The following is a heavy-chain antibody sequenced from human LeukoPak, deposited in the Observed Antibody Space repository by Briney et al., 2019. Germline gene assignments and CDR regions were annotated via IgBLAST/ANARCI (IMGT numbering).Heavy chain of an antibody. D-gene: IGHD3-10*01. CDR3: AKGGGSGSYYYYYYYMDV. CDR2: VSGSGSST. CDR1: GFSFSTYG. J-gene: IGHJ6*03. Sequence: GGSLRLSCAASGFSFSTYGMSWVRQAPGKGLEWVSAVSGSGSSTFYADSVKGRFTISRDNSKNTLSLQMNSLRVEDTAVYYCAKGGGSGSYYYYYYYMDVWGKGTTVTISS. V-gene: IGHV3-23*01.